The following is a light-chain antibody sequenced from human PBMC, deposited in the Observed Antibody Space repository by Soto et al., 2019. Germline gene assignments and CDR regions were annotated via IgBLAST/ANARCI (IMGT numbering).Light chain of an antibody. CDR2: RAS. Sequence: IQMTQSPATLSVSPGARATLSCRASQTIYSNVAWYQQRPGQAPRLLIYRASARATGIPARFSGIVSGTDGTLTINSLAPEDVEIYYCHQRQSWPRTFGQGTKVEIK. CDR3: HQRQSWPRT. J-gene: IGKJ1*01. V-gene: IGKV3-15*01. CDR1: QTIYSN.